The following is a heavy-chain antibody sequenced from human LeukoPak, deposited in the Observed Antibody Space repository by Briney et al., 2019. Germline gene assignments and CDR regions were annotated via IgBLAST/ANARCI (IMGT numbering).Heavy chain of an antibody. CDR3: ARGPRYSSSWYSN. CDR1: GGSFSGCY. D-gene: IGHD6-13*01. J-gene: IGHJ4*02. V-gene: IGHV4-34*01. CDR2: INHSGST. Sequence: SETLSLTCAVYGGSFSGCYWSWIRQPPGKGLEWIGEINHSGSTNYNPSLKSRVTISVDTSKNQFSLKLSSVTAADTAVYYCARGPRYSSSWYSNWGQGTLVTVSS.